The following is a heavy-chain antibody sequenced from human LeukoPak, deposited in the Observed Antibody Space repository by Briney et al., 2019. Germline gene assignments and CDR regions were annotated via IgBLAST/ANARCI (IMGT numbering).Heavy chain of an antibody. Sequence: PGGSLRLSCAASGFTFSLYCMYWVRQGHGPGLMWVSRLNDDGSTADYADSVKGRFTMSRDNAKGKVFLEMRGLTVEDTAIYFCVRERIYYSDLAYKERENFDPWGRGTLVTVSS. CDR1: GFTFSLYC. J-gene: IGHJ5*02. D-gene: IGHD1-26*01. V-gene: IGHV3-74*01. CDR2: LNDDGSTA. CDR3: VRERIYYSDLAYKERENFDP.